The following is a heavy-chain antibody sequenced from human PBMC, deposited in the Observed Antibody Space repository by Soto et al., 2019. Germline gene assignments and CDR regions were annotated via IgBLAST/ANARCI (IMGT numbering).Heavy chain of an antibody. CDR2: INPNSGGA. Sequence: SVNVSCKACGFTFTGYYMHWVRQAPGQGLEWMGWINPNSGGANYAQKFQGRVTMTRDTSISTAYMELSSLRSDDTAVYYCARGTSIAARGYWFDSWGQGPLV. V-gene: IGHV1-2*02. CDR3: ARGTSIAARGYWFDS. J-gene: IGHJ5*01. CDR1: GFTFTGYY. D-gene: IGHD6-6*01.